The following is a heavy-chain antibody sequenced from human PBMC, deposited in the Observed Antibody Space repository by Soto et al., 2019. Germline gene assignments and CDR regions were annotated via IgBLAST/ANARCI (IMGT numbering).Heavy chain of an antibody. D-gene: IGHD6-13*01. J-gene: IGHJ5*02. CDR1: GGSISSSSYY. Sequence: QLQLQESGPGLVKPSETLSLTCTVSGGSISSSSYYWGWIRQPPGKGLEWIGSIYYSGSTYYNPSLQSRVTISVDPSRNQFSLRLSSVTAADTAVYYCPRHRNRSSPVSWFAPWGQGTLVTVSS. V-gene: IGHV4-39*01. CDR2: IYYSGST. CDR3: PRHRNRSSPVSWFAP.